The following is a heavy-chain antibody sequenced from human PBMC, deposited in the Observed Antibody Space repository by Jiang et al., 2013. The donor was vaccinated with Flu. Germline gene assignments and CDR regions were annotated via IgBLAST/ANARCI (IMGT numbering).Heavy chain of an antibody. Sequence: PGLVKPSGTLSLTCAVSGGSISSDNWWSWVRQPPGKGLEWIGEIYHNGITDYNPSLKSRVTIAVDKSKNQFSLKLSSVTAADTAVYYCTRVGPHSSGRHHFAYWGQGTLVTVSS. CDR3: TRVGPHSSGRHHFAY. V-gene: IGHV4-4*02. D-gene: IGHD6-19*01. CDR2: IYHNGIT. CDR1: GGSISSDNW. J-gene: IGHJ4*02.